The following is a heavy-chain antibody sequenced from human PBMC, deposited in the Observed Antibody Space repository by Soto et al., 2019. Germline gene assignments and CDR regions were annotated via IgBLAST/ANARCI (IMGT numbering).Heavy chain of an antibody. J-gene: IGHJ4*02. D-gene: IGHD6-13*01. V-gene: IGHV3-30*18. CDR2: ISYDGSNK. CDR3: AKGVAAAGIDY. Sequence: GGSLRLSCAASGFTFSSYGMHWVRQAPCKGLEWVAVISYDGSNKYHADSVKGRFTISRDNSKNTLYLQMNSPRAEDTAVYYCAKGVAAAGIDYWRQATLVTVS. CDR1: GFTFSSYG.